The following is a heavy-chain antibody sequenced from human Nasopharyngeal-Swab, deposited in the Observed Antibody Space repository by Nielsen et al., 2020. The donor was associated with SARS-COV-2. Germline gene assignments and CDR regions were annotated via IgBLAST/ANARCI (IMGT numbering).Heavy chain of an antibody. D-gene: IGHD3-22*01. CDR1: GFTFSSYW. J-gene: IGHJ4*02. CDR2: IKHDGSEK. V-gene: IGHV3-7*01. Sequence: GGSLRLSFAASGFTFSSYWMSWVRQAPGKGLEWVANIKHDGSEKNSVDSVRGRFTISRHNAKNSLYLLMNRLRAEDKAVYYCVRDRPRYDDDTSGYWGYWGQGTLVTVSS. CDR3: VRDRPRYDDDTSGYWGY.